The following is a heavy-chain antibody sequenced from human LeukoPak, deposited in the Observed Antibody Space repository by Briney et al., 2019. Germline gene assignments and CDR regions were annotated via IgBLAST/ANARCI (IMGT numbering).Heavy chain of an antibody. V-gene: IGHV3-21*01. D-gene: IGHD4-11*01. CDR1: GFAFSTYS. Sequence: PGGSLRLSCAASGFAFSTYSMNWVRQAPGKGLEGVSSISSSSSYIYYADSVKGRFTISRDNAKNSLYLQMNSLRDEDTAVYYCARDTSVTHYCCYYMDVWGKGTTVTVSS. CDR3: ARDTSVTHYCCYYMDV. CDR2: ISSSSSYI. J-gene: IGHJ6*03.